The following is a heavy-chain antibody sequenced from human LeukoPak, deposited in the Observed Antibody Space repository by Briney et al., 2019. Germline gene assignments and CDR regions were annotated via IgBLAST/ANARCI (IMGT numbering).Heavy chain of an antibody. D-gene: IGHD7-27*01. CDR3: ARGKKLGIRYFDL. Sequence: SETLSLTCAVYGGSFSGYYWSWIRQSPGKGLEWIGEINHSGSTNYNPSLKSRVTISVDTSKNQFSLKLSSVTAADTAVYYCARGKKLGIRYFDLWGCGTLVTVSS. J-gene: IGHJ2*01. CDR2: INHSGST. CDR1: GGSFSGYY. V-gene: IGHV4-34*01.